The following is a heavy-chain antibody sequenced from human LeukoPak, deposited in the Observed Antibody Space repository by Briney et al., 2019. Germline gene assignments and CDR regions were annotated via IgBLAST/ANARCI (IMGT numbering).Heavy chain of an antibody. D-gene: IGHD6-13*01. J-gene: IGHJ6*02. Sequence: VASVKVSCKASGYTFTSYGISWVRQAPGQGLAWMGWISAYNGNTNYAQKLQGRVTMTTDTSTSTAYMELRSLRSDDTAVYYCARDLTEYSSSWTIYYYYYGIDVWGQGTTVTVSS. CDR2: ISAYNGNT. V-gene: IGHV1-18*01. CDR3: ARDLTEYSSSWTIYYYYYGIDV. CDR1: GYTFTSYG.